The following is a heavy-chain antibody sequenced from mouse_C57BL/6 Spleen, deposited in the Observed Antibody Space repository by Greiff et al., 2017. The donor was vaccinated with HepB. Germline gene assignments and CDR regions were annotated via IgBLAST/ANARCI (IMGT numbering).Heavy chain of an antibody. J-gene: IGHJ2*01. CDR3: ARSHHYYGSSYGYFDY. CDR2: INPNNGGT. V-gene: IGHV1-22*01. Sequence: VQLKQSGPELVKPGASVKMSCKASGYTFTDYNMHWVKQSHGKSLEWIGYINPNNGGTSYNQKFKGKATLTVNKSSSTAYMELRSLTSEDSAVYYCARSHHYYGSSYGYFDYWGQGTTLTVSS. D-gene: IGHD1-1*01. CDR1: GYTFTDYN.